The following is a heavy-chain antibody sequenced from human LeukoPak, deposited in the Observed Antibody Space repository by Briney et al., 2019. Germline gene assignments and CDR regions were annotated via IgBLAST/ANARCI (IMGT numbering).Heavy chain of an antibody. V-gene: IGHV4-59*08. J-gene: IGHJ4*02. Sequence: SETLSLTCTVSGGTISSYYWNWIRQPPGKGLEWIGYIHYSGSTKYNPSLKSRVTISVDTSKNQFSLKLSSVPAADTAVYYCARWYSSGWAFDYWGQGTLVTV. CDR1: GGTISSYY. CDR3: ARWYSSGWAFDY. CDR2: IHYSGST. D-gene: IGHD6-19*01.